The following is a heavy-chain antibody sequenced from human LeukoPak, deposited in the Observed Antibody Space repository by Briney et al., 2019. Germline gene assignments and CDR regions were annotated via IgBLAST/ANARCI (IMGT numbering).Heavy chain of an antibody. J-gene: IGHJ4*01. V-gene: IGHV3-74*01. CDR3: ARGPGSSGGAYVGDY. Sequence: PGGSLRLSCSASGLTLSGYWMHWVRQIPGKGLVWVSRIDSDGSGTSYADSVKGRFSISRDNGENTLYLQMNSLRVEDTAVYYCARGPGSSGGAYVGDYWGHGTLVTVSS. D-gene: IGHD3-22*01. CDR2: IDSDGSGT. CDR1: GLTLSGYW.